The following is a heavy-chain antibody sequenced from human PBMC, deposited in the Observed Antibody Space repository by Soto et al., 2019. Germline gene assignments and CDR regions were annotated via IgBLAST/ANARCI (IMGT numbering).Heavy chain of an antibody. D-gene: IGHD2-15*01. V-gene: IGHV4-59*01. J-gene: IGHJ4*02. Sequence: ASETLSLTCTVSGGSISPFYWSCVRRPPGKGLEWIGYLYYSGNTNYNPSLKSRVTISVDASKNQVSLRLTSVTAADTAVYYCARVGGVAARTFDYWDQGPVVTVSS. CDR2: LYYSGNT. CDR1: GGSISPFY. CDR3: ARVGGVAARTFDY.